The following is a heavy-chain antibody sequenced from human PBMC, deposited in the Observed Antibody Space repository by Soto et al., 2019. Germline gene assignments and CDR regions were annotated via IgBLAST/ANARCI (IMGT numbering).Heavy chain of an antibody. CDR1: GVSFNNNG. V-gene: IGHV1-69*01. D-gene: IGHD3-10*01. CDR3: ARLLYYGSGSYSPDGMAV. CDR2: VSPPFRTS. Sequence: QVQLVQSGAEVKKPGSSVKVSCKTSGVSFNNNGIGWVRQAPGHGLEWMGGVSPPFRTSNYARKFQGRISITADASTGRVNMELSSLTSEDTAQYYCARLLYYGSGSYSPDGMAVCGQATTVTVSS. J-gene: IGHJ6*02.